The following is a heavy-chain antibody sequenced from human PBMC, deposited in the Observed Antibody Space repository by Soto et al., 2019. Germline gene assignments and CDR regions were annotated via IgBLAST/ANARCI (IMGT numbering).Heavy chain of an antibody. J-gene: IGHJ4*02. CDR2: TGSGTGPG. Sequence: ASVKVSCKASGGSLSTNPISWVRQAPGQGLEWMGGTGSGTGPGNHAQKFQGRLTVTADKSTSTVYMELTNLSSEDTAVYYCARRHSGGFFRFFDSWGQGTLVTVS. D-gene: IGHD2-15*01. CDR1: GGSLSTNP. CDR3: ARRHSGGFFRFFDS. V-gene: IGHV1-69*06.